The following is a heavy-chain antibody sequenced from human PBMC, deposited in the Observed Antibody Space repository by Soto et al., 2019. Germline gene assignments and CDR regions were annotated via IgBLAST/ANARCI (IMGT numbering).Heavy chain of an antibody. CDR3: AILGTYYFDNSDNYFDF. CDR2: INPNSGGT. Sequence: ASVKGSCKAAGYTYTGYYMHCGRQATGQGLEWMGWINPNSGGTNYAQKFQGRVTITRDTSASTAYMELRGLRSEDTAVYYCAILGTYYFDNSDNYFDFWGQGTLVTVSS. CDR1: GYTYTGYY. V-gene: IGHV1-2*02. J-gene: IGHJ4*02. D-gene: IGHD3-22*01.